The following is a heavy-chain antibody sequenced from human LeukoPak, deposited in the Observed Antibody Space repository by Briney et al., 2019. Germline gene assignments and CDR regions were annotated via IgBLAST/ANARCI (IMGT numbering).Heavy chain of an antibody. CDR1: GYTFTGYY. J-gene: IGHJ1*01. CDR2: IIPIFGTA. V-gene: IGHV1-69*13. Sequence: SVKVSCKASGYTFTGYYMHWVRQAPGQGLEWMGGIIPIFGTANYAQKFQGGVTITADESTSTAYMELSSLRSEDTAVYYCARGAYCGGDCYSLYFQHWGQGTLVTVSS. CDR3: ARGAYCGGDCYSLYFQH. D-gene: IGHD2-21*02.